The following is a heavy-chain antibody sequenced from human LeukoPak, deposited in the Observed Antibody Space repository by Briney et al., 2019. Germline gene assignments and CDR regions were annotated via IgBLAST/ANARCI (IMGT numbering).Heavy chain of an antibody. Sequence: ASVKVSFKASGYTFTGYYMHWVRQAPGQGLEWMGWINPNSGGTNYAQKFQDRVTMTRDTSISTAYMELSRLRSDDTAVYYCARDGRHNTWQQLVDQSYFDYWGQGTLVTVSS. J-gene: IGHJ4*02. CDR3: ARDGRHNTWQQLVDQSYFDY. CDR1: GYTFTGYY. CDR2: INPNSGGT. D-gene: IGHD6-13*01. V-gene: IGHV1-2*02.